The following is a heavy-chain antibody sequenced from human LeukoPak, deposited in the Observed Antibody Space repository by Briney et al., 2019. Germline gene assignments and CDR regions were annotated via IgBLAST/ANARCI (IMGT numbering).Heavy chain of an antibody. V-gene: IGHV4-61*02. J-gene: IGHJ5*02. Sequence: SQTLSLTCTVSGDSISSGDYYWSWIRQPAGKGLEWIGRIYTSGSTNYNPSLKSRVTISVDTSKNQFSLKLSSVTAADTAVYYCARDWRLAYCSSTSCYADPYNWFDPWGQGTLVTVSS. D-gene: IGHD2-2*01. CDR3: ARDWRLAYCSSTSCYADPYNWFDP. CDR2: IYTSGST. CDR1: GDSISSGDYY.